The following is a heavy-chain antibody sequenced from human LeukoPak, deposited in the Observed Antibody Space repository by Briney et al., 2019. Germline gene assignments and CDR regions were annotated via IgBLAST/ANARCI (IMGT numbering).Heavy chain of an antibody. V-gene: IGHV1-69*13. CDR3: ASQYYYDSSGYYGYFDY. CDR1: GYTFTSYG. Sequence: SVKVSCKASGYTFTSYGISWVRQAPGQGLEWMGGIIPIFGTANYAQKFQGRVTITADESTSTAYMELSSLRSEDTAVYYCASQYYYDSSGYYGYFDYWGQGTLVTVSS. J-gene: IGHJ4*02. D-gene: IGHD3-22*01. CDR2: IIPIFGTA.